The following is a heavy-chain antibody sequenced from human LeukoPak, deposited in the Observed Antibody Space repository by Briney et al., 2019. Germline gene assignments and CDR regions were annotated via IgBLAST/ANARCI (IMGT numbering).Heavy chain of an antibody. CDR3: ARVYGPYYFDY. J-gene: IGHJ4*02. CDR1: AFTFSSYS. D-gene: IGHD2-8*01. Sequence: GGSLRLSCAASAFTFSSYSMNWVRQAPGKGLEWVSSISSSSSYIYYADSVKGRFTISRDNAKNSLYLQMNSLRAEDTAVYYCARVYGPYYFDYWGQGTLVTVSS. CDR2: ISSSSSYI. V-gene: IGHV3-21*01.